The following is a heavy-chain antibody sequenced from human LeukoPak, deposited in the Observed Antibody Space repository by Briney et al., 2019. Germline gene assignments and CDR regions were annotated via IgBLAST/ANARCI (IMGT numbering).Heavy chain of an antibody. Sequence: GGSLRLSCAASGFTFSRYWMHWVRQAPGKGLVWVSRINIHGSSTIYADSVKGRFTISRDNAKNTLYLQMNNLRDDDTAVYYCARDRYCSGNGCQDLGYWGQGTLVTVSS. D-gene: IGHD2-15*01. CDR2: INIHGSST. CDR3: ARDRYCSGNGCQDLGY. CDR1: GFTFSRYW. J-gene: IGHJ4*02. V-gene: IGHV3-74*01.